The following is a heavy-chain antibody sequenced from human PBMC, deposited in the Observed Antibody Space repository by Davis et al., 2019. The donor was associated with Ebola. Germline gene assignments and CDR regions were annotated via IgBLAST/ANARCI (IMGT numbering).Heavy chain of an antibody. CDR3: ARAGYGAQLDAFDI. V-gene: IGHV3-53*01. CDR2: IYSGGST. J-gene: IGHJ3*02. Sequence: PGGSLRLSCAASGFTFSSYTMNWVRQAPGKGLEWVSVIYSGGSTYYADSVKGRFTISRDNSKNTLYLQMNSLRAEDTAVYYCARAGYGAQLDAFDIWGQGTMVTVSS. CDR1: GFTFSSYT. D-gene: IGHD4-17*01.